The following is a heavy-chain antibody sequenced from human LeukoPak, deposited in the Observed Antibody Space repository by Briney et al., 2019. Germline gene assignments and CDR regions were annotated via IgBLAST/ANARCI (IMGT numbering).Heavy chain of an antibody. Sequence: GGSLRLSCAASGFTFSNYAMSWVRQAPGKGLEWVAAMSESGSSTWYADSVKGRLTISRDNPKNTLFLQMNSPRAEDTAVYYCAKDLYDSSGSRYDYWGQGTLVTVSS. CDR2: MSESGSST. CDR3: AKDLYDSSGSRYDY. V-gene: IGHV3-23*01. J-gene: IGHJ4*02. D-gene: IGHD3-22*01. CDR1: GFTFSNYA.